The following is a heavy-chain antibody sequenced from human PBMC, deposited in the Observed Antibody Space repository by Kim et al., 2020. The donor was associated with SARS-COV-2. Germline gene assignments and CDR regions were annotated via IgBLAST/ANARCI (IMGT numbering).Heavy chain of an antibody. CDR1: GFTFSSYS. Sequence: GGSLRLSCAASGFTFSSYSMNWVRQAPGKGLEWVSYISSSSSTIYYADSVKGRFTISRDNAKNSLYLQMNSLRDEDTAVYYCARKAGQWLAQYHFDYWGQGTLVTVSS. CDR2: ISSSSSTI. V-gene: IGHV3-48*02. D-gene: IGHD6-19*01. CDR3: ARKAGQWLAQYHFDY. J-gene: IGHJ4*02.